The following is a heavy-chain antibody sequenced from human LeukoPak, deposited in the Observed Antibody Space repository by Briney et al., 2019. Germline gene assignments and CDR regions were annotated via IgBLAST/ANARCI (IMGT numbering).Heavy chain of an antibody. D-gene: IGHD3-3*01. CDR1: GGSINTYY. J-gene: IGHJ6*03. CDR3: ARDSMDYDFWSGSLGARYMDV. Sequence: PSETLSLTCTVSGGSINTYYWSWVRQPPGKGLEWIGYISYTGSANSNPSLKSRVTISVDPSKNQFSLKLTSVTAADTAVYYCARDSMDYDFWSGSLGARYMDVWGKGTTVTVSS. CDR2: ISYTGSA. V-gene: IGHV4-59*13.